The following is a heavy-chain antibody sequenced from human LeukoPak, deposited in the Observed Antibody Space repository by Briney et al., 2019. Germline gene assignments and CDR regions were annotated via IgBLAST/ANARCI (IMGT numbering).Heavy chain of an antibody. Sequence: RGGCPRLSCSASGFTFSIYAMHWVRQAPGKGLEYVSAISCNGGSTYYADSVKGRFTISRDNSKNTLYLQMSSLRAEDTAMYYCVKDVRGYNYAYFDYWGQGTLVPVS. CDR3: VKDVRGYNYAYFDY. D-gene: IGHD5-18*01. V-gene: IGHV3-64D*06. J-gene: IGHJ4*02. CDR1: GFTFSIYA. CDR2: ISCNGGST.